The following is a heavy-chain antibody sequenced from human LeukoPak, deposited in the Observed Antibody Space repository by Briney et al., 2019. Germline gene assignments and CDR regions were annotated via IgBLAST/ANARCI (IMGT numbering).Heavy chain of an antibody. CDR1: GFTFSSYS. CDR2: ISSSSSYI. CDR3: ARDYGDSTPWYFDL. V-gene: IGHV3-21*01. D-gene: IGHD4-17*01. Sequence: GGSLRLSCAASGFTFSSYSMNWVRQAPGKGLEWVSSISSSSSYIYYADSVKGRFTISRDNAKNSLHLQMNSLRAEDTAVYYCARDYGDSTPWYFDLWGRGTLVTVSS. J-gene: IGHJ2*01.